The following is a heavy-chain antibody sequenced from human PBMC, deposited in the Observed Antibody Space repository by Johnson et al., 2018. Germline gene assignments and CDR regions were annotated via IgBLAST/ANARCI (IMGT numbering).Heavy chain of an antibody. CDR3: ARVGDGYNRRMYYYYMDV. CDR1: GGSISSYY. Sequence: QVQLQESGPGLVKPSETLSLTCTVSGGSISSYYWSWIRQPPGKGLEWIAYLYYSGTTNYNPSLKRRVTVSVDTSKNQFSLKLTSVTAADTALYYCARVGDGYNRRMYYYYMDVWGKGTTVTVSS. D-gene: IGHD5-24*01. V-gene: IGHV4-59*01. J-gene: IGHJ6*03. CDR2: LYYSGTT.